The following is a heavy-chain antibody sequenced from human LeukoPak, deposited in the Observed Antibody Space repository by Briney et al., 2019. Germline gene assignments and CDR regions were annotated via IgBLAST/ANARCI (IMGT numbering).Heavy chain of an antibody. Sequence: SETLSLTCTVSGGSISSYYWSWIRQPPGKGLEWIGYIYYSGSTNYNPSLKSRVTISVDTSKNQFSLKLSSVTAADTAVYYCARERVLSWFDPWGQGTLVTVSS. CDR2: IYYSGST. D-gene: IGHD3-10*01. CDR3: ARERVLSWFDP. CDR1: GGSISSYY. J-gene: IGHJ5*02. V-gene: IGHV4-59*12.